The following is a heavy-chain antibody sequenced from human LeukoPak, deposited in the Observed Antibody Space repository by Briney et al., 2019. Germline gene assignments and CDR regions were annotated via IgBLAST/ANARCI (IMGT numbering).Heavy chain of an antibody. D-gene: IGHD3-10*01. V-gene: IGHV4-34*01. CDR1: GGSFSGYH. Sequence: SETLSLTCAVYGGSFSGYHWSWIRQPPGKGLEWIGEINHSGSTNYNPSLKSRVTISVDTSKNQFSLKLSSVTAADTAVYYCARIELVRGSYGMDVWGKGTTVTVSS. CDR2: INHSGST. CDR3: ARIELVRGSYGMDV. J-gene: IGHJ6*04.